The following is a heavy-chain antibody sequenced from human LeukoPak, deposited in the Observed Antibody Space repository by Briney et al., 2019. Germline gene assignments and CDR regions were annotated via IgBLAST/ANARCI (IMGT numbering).Heavy chain of an antibody. CDR2: ISSSSSTI. Sequence: PGGSLRLSCAVSGFTFSSYSMNWVRQAPGKGLEWVSYISSSSSTIYYADSVKGRFTISRDNAKNSLYLQMNSLRDEDTAVYYWARDEIAYSSGWSVHWGQGTLVTVSS. CDR1: GFTFSSYS. V-gene: IGHV3-48*02. J-gene: IGHJ4*02. D-gene: IGHD6-19*01. CDR3: ARDEIAYSSGWSVH.